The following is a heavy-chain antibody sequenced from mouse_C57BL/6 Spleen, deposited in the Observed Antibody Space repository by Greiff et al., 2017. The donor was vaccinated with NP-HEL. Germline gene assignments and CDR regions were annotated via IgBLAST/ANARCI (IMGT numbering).Heavy chain of an antibody. Sequence: QVQLQQPGAELVRPGTSVKLSCKASGYTFTSYWMHWVKQRPGQGLEWIGVIDPSDSYTNYNQKFKGKATLTVDTSSSTAYMQLSSLTSEDSAVYYCARGITTVVAPNFAYWGQGTTLTVSS. CDR3: ARGITTVVAPNFAY. CDR1: GYTFTSYW. CDR2: IDPSDSYT. D-gene: IGHD1-1*01. V-gene: IGHV1-59*01. J-gene: IGHJ2*01.